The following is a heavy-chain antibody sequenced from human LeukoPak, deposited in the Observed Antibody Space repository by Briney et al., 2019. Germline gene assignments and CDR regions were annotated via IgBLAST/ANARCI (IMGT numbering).Heavy chain of an antibody. CDR1: GFTFSSYG. CDR3: ARGRGSSSWYGQADMFDY. D-gene: IGHD6-13*01. J-gene: IGHJ4*02. CDR2: ISSSISYI. V-gene: IGHV3-21*01. Sequence: GGSLRLSCAASGFTFSSYGVNWARQAPGKGLEWVSSISSSISYIFYADSVKGRFTISRDNAKNSLYLQMNSLRAEDTAVYYCARGRGSSSWYGQADMFDYWGQGTLVTVSS.